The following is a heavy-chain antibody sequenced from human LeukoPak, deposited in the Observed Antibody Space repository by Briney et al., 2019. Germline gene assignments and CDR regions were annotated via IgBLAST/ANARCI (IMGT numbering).Heavy chain of an antibody. D-gene: IGHD5-18*01. CDR1: GFTLSEYW. V-gene: IGHV3-7*01. Sequence: GGSLRLSCVGSGFTLSEYWMSWVRRAPGKGLEWVANIKEDGSETYYVDSVRGRFTISRDNAKKSLYLQMNNLRGDDTAIYYCARDFMGTYRVDFFDFWSQGTQVTVSS. CDR2: IKEDGSET. CDR3: ARDFMGTYRVDFFDF. J-gene: IGHJ4*02.